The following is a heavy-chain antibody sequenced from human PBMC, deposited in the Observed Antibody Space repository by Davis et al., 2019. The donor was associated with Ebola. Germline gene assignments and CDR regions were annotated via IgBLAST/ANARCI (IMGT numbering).Heavy chain of an antibody. Sequence: PSETLSLTCTVSGGSISSYYWSWIRQPPGKGLEWIGYIYYSGSTNYNPSLKSRVTISVDTSKNQFSLKLSSVTAANTAVYYCARARPSMDVWGQGTTVTVSS. CDR3: ARARPSMDV. CDR2: IYYSGST. J-gene: IGHJ6*02. CDR1: GGSISSYY. V-gene: IGHV4-59*08.